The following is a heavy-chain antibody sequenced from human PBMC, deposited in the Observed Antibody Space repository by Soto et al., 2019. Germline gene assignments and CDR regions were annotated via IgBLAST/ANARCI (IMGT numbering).Heavy chain of an antibody. Sequence: ASVKVSCKASGGTFSSYAISWVRQAPGQGLEWMGGIIPIFGTANYAQKFQGRVTITADTSASAAYMELSSLRSEDTAVYYCARGTNVPFDYWGQGTLVTVSS. CDR3: ARGTNVPFDY. CDR2: IIPIFGTA. J-gene: IGHJ4*02. V-gene: IGHV1-69*06. CDR1: GGTFSSYA.